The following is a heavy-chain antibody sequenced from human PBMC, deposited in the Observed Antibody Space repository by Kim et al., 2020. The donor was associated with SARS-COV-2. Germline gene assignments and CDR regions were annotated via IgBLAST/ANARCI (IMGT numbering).Heavy chain of an antibody. CDR1: GFTFSSYA. D-gene: IGHD6-19*01. J-gene: IGHJ6*02. CDR2: ISGSGGST. CDR3: AKDKQWLVQGYYYYYGMDV. Sequence: GGSLRLSCSASGFTFSSYAMSWVRQAPGKGLEWVSAISGSGGSTYYADSVKGRFTISRDNSKNTLYLQMNSLRAEDTAVYYCAKDKQWLVQGYYYYYGMDVWGQGTTVTVSS. V-gene: IGHV3-23*01.